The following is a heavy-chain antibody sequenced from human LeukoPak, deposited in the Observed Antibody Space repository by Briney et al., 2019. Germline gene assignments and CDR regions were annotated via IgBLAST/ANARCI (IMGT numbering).Heavy chain of an antibody. D-gene: IGHD3-22*01. CDR1: GYTFTSYG. Sequence: SVKVSCKASGYTFTSYGISWVRQAPGQGLEWMGGIIPIFGTANYAQKFQGRVTITADESTSTAYMELSSLRSEDTAVYYCASSGDDSSGYRLGGNAFDIWGQGTMVTVSS. CDR2: IIPIFGTA. V-gene: IGHV1-69*13. CDR3: ASSGDDSSGYRLGGNAFDI. J-gene: IGHJ3*02.